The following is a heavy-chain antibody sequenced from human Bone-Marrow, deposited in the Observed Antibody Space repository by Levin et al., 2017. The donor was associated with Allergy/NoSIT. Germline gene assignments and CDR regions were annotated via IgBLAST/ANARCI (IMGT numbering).Heavy chain of an antibody. CDR3: ARSQSGGVDY. CDR2: INHSGST. CDR1: GGSFSGYY. J-gene: IGHJ4*02. Sequence: SQTLSLTCAVYGGSFSGYYWSWIRQPPGKGLEWIGEINHSGSTNYNPSLKSRVTISVDTSKNQFSLKLSSVTAADTAVYYCARSQSGGVDYWGQGTLVTVSS. V-gene: IGHV4-34*01. D-gene: IGHD3-16*01.